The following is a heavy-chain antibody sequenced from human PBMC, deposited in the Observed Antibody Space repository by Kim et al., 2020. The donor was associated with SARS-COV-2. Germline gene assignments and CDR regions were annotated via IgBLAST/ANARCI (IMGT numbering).Heavy chain of an antibody. Sequence: DPLKCRFTRSRDNSKNTLYLQMNSLRAEDTAVYYCAKDTYSSSWYYFDYWGQGTLVTVSS. V-gene: IGHV3-23*01. CDR3: AKDTYSSSWYYFDY. J-gene: IGHJ4*02. D-gene: IGHD6-13*01.